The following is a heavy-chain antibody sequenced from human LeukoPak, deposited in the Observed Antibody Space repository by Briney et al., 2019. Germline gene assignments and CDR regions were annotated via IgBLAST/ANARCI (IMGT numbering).Heavy chain of an antibody. D-gene: IGHD6-13*01. J-gene: IGHJ4*02. CDR2: INPNSGDT. Sequence: ASVKVSCKASGYTFIAYYMHWVRQAPGQGLEWMGWINPNSGDTKYAQKFQGRVTMTRDTSISTAYMELSRLRSDDTAVYYCARVSWGSTWFLTDYWGQGTLVTVSS. V-gene: IGHV1-2*02. CDR3: ARVSWGSTWFLTDY. CDR1: GYTFIAYY.